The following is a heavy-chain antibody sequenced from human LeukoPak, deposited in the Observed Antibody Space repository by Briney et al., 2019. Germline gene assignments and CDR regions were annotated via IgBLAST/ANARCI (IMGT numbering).Heavy chain of an antibody. CDR2: IYPGDSDT. V-gene: IGHV5-51*01. CDR3: ARQYSGTYYRSFDY. D-gene: IGHD3-10*01. Sequence: GESLKISCQGSGYSFTNYWIGWVRQMPGKGLEWMGVIYPGDSDTRYSPSFQGQVTISADRSISTAYLQWSSLKASDTATYYCARQYSGTYYRSFDYWGQGTLVTVSS. CDR1: GYSFTNYW. J-gene: IGHJ4*02.